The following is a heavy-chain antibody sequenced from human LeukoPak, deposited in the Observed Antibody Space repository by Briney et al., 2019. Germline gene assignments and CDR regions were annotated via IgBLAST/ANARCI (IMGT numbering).Heavy chain of an antibody. J-gene: IGHJ5*02. V-gene: IGHV3-53*01. Sequence: GGSLRLSCAASGFTVSSNYMSWVRQAPGKGLEWVSVIYSGGSTYYADSVKGRFTISRDNSKNTLYLQMNSLRAEDTAVYYCARQPLYGDYGWFDPWGQGTLVTVSS. CDR3: ARQPLYGDYGWFDP. CDR2: IYSGGST. D-gene: IGHD4-17*01. CDR1: GFTVSSNY.